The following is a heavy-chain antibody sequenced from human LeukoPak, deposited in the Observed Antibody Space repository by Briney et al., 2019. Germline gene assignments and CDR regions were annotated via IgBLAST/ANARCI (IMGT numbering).Heavy chain of an antibody. CDR1: GFTFSSYA. D-gene: IGHD3-22*01. V-gene: IGHV3-23*01. CDR3: AKRNYYDSRGYLYDS. CDR2: ISGSNGNT. Sequence: AGGSLRLSCAASGFTFSSYAMSWVRQAPGKGLEWVSAISGSNGNTFYADSVMGRFTISRDNSKNTLYLQMSSLRAEDTAVYYCAKRNYYDSRGYLYDSWGQGTLVTVSS. J-gene: IGHJ4*02.